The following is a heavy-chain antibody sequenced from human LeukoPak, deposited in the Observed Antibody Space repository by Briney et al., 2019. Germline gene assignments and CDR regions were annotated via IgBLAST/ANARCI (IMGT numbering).Heavy chain of an antibody. CDR2: IYYSGST. D-gene: IGHD1-26*01. CDR3: ARSNKLLRDAFDI. CDR1: GGSISCYN. J-gene: IGHJ3*02. Sequence: SETLSLTCTVSGGSISCYNWSWIRQPPGKGLEWIGFIYYSGSTKYNPSLKSRVTISVDTSKNHFSLNLRSVTAADTAVYYCARSNKLLRDAFDIWGQGTMVTVSS. V-gene: IGHV4-59*12.